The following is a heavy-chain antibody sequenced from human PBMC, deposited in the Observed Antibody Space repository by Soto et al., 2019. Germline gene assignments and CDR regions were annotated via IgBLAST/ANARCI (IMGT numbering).Heavy chain of an antibody. CDR3: ARDRIGYFDY. V-gene: IGHV4-30-2*01. Sequence: TLSLTCAVPGDSISSGGYSWSWIRQPPGKGLEWIGYIYHSGSTYCNPSLKSRVTISVDRSKNQFSLKLSSVTAADTAVYYCARDRIGYFDYWGQGNLVTVSA. D-gene: IGHD3-16*01. CDR2: IYHSGST. J-gene: IGHJ4*02. CDR1: GDSISSGGYS.